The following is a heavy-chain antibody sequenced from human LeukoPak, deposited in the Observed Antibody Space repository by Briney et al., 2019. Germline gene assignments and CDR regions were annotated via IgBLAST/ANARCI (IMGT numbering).Heavy chain of an antibody. CDR2: INPNSGGT. V-gene: IGHV1-2*02. Sequence: ASVKVSCKASGYTFTDYYMHWVRQAPGQGLEWMGWINPNSGGTNYAQKFQGRVTMTRDTSISTAYMELSRLRSDDTAVYYCARELPGYCSGGSCYYFDYWGQGTLVTVSS. CDR3: ARELPGYCSGGSCYYFDY. CDR1: GYTFTDYY. J-gene: IGHJ4*02. D-gene: IGHD2-15*01.